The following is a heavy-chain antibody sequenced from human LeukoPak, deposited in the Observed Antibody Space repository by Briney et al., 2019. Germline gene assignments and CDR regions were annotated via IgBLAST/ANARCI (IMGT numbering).Heavy chain of an antibody. J-gene: IGHJ1*01. CDR1: GGSISSGGYY. CDR3: ANTRKGDRSGYETGYSSSWYSGWYFQH. Sequence: PSQTLSLTCTVSGGSISSGGYYWSWIRQPPGKGLEWIGYIYHSGSTYYNPSLKSRVMIFVDTSKNQFSLRLSSVTAADTAVYYCANTRKGDRSGYETGYSSSWYSGWYFQHWGQGTLVTVSS. CDR2: IYHSGST. D-gene: IGHD6-13*01. V-gene: IGHV4-30-2*03.